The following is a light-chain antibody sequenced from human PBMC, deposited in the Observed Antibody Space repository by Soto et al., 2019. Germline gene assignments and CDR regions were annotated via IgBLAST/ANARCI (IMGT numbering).Light chain of an antibody. CDR1: SSDVGGHDY. Sequence: QSVLTQPASVSGSPGQSITISCTGTSSDVGGHDYVSWYQQHPCKAPKLIIYEVRNRPSGVSNRFSGSKSGNTASLTISGLQAEDEADYYCSSYSSTTLVFGTGTKVTVL. J-gene: IGLJ1*01. CDR3: SSYSSTTLV. V-gene: IGLV2-14*01. CDR2: EVR.